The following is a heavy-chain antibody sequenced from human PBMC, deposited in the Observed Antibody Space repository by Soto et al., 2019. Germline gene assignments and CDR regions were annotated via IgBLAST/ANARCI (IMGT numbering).Heavy chain of an antibody. CDR2: IYYSGST. J-gene: IGHJ5*02. D-gene: IGHD1-20*01. CDR3: ARDAGENNWWAWFDP. V-gene: IGHV4-59*01. CDR1: GGSISSYY. Sequence: QVQLQESGPGLVKPSETLSLTCTVSGGSISSYYWSWIRQPPGKGLEWIGYIYYSGSTNYNPSLKSRVTISVDTSKNQFSLKLSSVTAADTAVYYCARDAGENNWWAWFDPWGQGTLVTVSS.